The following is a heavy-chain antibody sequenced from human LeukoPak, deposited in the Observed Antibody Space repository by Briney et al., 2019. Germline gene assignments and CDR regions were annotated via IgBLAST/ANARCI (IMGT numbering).Heavy chain of an antibody. CDR3: ARVLAAGGIRVIDF. J-gene: IGHJ4*02. D-gene: IGHD6-13*01. Sequence: SETLSLTCTVSGGSISSYYWSWIRQPPGKGLEWIGYIYYSGSTNYNPSLKSRVTISVDTSKNQFSLKLSSVTAADTAVYYCARVLAAGGIRVIDFWGQGTLVTVSS. CDR1: GGSISSYY. V-gene: IGHV4-59*01. CDR2: IYYSGST.